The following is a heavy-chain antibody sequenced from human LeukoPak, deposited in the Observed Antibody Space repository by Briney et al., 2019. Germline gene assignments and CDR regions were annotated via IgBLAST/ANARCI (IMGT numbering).Heavy chain of an antibody. J-gene: IGHJ5*02. CDR1: GDSTSNFY. D-gene: IGHD1-1*01. Sequence: SETLSLTCTVSGDSTSNFYWNWIRQPAGKGLEWIGRIYTSGSTNYNPSLKSRVTMSVDTSKNQFSLKLSSVTAADTAVYYCAREGEGNWNDRPTNWFDPWGQGTLVTVSS. CDR3: AREGEGNWNDRPTNWFDP. CDR2: IYTSGST. V-gene: IGHV4-4*07.